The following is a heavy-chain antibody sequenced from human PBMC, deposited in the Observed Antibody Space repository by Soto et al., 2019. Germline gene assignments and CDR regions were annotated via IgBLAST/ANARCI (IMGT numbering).Heavy chain of an antibody. Sequence: GESLKISCKGSGYIFTNYWLGWVRQMPGKGLEWMGIIYPGDSDTRYSPSFQGQVTISADKSINTAYLQWSSLTASDTAMYYCARPFDTTGWYDSWGQGXLVTVSS. CDR1: GYIFTNYW. V-gene: IGHV5-51*01. D-gene: IGHD1-1*01. J-gene: IGHJ5*01. CDR2: IYPGDSDT. CDR3: ARPFDTTGWYDS.